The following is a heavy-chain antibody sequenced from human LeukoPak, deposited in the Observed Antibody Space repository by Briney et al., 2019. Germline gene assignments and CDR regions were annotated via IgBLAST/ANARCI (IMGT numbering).Heavy chain of an antibody. V-gene: IGHV3-30*18. D-gene: IGHD4-17*01. CDR1: GFTFSSYG. Sequence: GGSLRLSCAASGFTFSSYGMHWVRQAPGKGLEWVAVMSYDGSNKYYADSVKGRFTISRDNSKNTLYLQMNSLRAEDTAVYYCAKPVTTFYYYYYMDVWGKGTTVTVSS. CDR2: MSYDGSNK. CDR3: AKPVTTFYYYYYMDV. J-gene: IGHJ6*03.